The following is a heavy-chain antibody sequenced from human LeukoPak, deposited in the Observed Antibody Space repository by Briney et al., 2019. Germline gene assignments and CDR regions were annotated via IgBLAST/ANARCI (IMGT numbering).Heavy chain of an antibody. D-gene: IGHD6-13*01. V-gene: IGHV3-66*01. CDR3: ARGLSSSWYRVPLFDY. CDR2: IYSGGST. J-gene: IGHJ4*02. Sequence: GGSLRLSWAASGFTVSSNYMSWVRQAPGKGLEWVSVIYSGGSTYYADSVKGRFTISRDNSKNTLYLQMNSLRAEDTAVYYCARGLSSSWYRVPLFDYWGQGTLVTVSS. CDR1: GFTVSSNY.